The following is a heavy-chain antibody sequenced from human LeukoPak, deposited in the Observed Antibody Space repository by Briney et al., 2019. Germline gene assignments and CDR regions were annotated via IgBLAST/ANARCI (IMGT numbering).Heavy chain of an antibody. CDR2: INRDGSST. CDR1: GFTLSSYW. CDR3: ARDFRWLGSY. Sequence: PGGSLRLSCAASGFTLSSYWMHWVRHAPGKGVVWVSRINRDGSSTNYPDSVKGRFTISRDKAKNTLYLQMNRLRAEDTAVYHCARDFRWLGSYWGQGTLVTVSS. D-gene: IGHD6-19*01. J-gene: IGHJ4*02. V-gene: IGHV3-74*01.